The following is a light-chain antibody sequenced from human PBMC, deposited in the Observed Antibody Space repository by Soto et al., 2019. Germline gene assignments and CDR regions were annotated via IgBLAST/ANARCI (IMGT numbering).Light chain of an antibody. Sequence: QSTPSPSSLSSSVGDRVTMSCRASKAINSFLACYQQKPRKAPKLLIYAASTVQSGVPSSFSGSGSGRDFTINISRLQPEEFATYYCKKYNSAPLTFGGGTRLEIK. CDR2: AAS. CDR3: KKYNSAPLT. V-gene: IGKV1-9*01. J-gene: IGKJ5*01. CDR1: KAINSF.